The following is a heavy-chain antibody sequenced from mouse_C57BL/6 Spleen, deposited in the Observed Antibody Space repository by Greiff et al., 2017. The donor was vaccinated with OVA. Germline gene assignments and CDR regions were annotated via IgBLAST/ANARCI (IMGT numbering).Heavy chain of an antibody. V-gene: IGHV5-4*01. D-gene: IGHD1-1*01. CDR1: GFTFSSYA. CDR2: ISDGGSYT. Sequence: DVKLVESGGGLVKPGGSLKLSCAASGFTFSSYAMSWVRQTPEKRLEWVATISDGGSYTYYPDNVKGRFTISRDNAKNNLYLKMIQLKSEDTAMYDCARDRGTFYYGSSHWYFDVWGTGTTVTVSS. CDR3: ARDRGTFYYGSSHWYFDV. J-gene: IGHJ1*03.